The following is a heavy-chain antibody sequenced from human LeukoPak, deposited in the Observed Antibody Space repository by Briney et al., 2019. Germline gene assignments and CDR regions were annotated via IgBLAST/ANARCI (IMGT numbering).Heavy chain of an antibody. CDR3: ATLRLYGSGSYSSSW. CDR1: GFTFSRYA. Sequence: GGSLRLSCAASGFTFSRYAMHWVRQAPGKGLEWVAVIWYDDGSNKYYADSVKGRFTISRDNSKNTVYLQMNSLRAEDTAVYYCATLRLYGSGSYSSSWWGQGTLVTVSS. D-gene: IGHD3-10*01. V-gene: IGHV3-33*01. CDR2: IWYDDGSNK. J-gene: IGHJ4*02.